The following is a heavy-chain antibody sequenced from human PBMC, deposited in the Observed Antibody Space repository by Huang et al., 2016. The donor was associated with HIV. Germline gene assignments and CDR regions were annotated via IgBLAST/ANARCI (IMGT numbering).Heavy chain of an antibody. CDR3: ATGFDTYYDI. Sequence: QVQLVQSGAEVKKPGASVKVSCKVSGYPLTELSIHWVRQAPGKGSEWMGGVAPEHGETNYAQNFQGRVTMTEDTSTDTAYMELNSLRSEDTAVYYCATGFDTYYDIWGQGTMVIASS. J-gene: IGHJ3*02. V-gene: IGHV1-24*01. D-gene: IGHD2-21*01. CDR2: VAPEHGET. CDR1: GYPLTELS.